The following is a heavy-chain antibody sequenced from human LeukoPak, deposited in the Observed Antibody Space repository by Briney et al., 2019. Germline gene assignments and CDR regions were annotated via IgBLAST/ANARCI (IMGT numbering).Heavy chain of an antibody. CDR2: IIPIFGTA. CDR3: ASPYYYNSMDV. Sequence: GASVKVSCKASGGTFSSYAISWVRQAPGQGLEWMGGIIPIFGTANYAQKFQGRVTITADKSTSTAYMELNSLRVEDTAVYYCASPYYYNSMDVWGKGTTVIISS. J-gene: IGHJ6*04. CDR1: GGTFSSYA. D-gene: IGHD3-10*01. V-gene: IGHV1-69*06.